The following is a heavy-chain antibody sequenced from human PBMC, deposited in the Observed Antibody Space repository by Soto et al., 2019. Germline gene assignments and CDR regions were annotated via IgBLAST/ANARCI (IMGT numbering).Heavy chain of an antibody. CDR2: ISSGSSTI. V-gene: IGHV3-48*02. J-gene: IGHJ4*02. CDR3: ARDIRDWDGERAFDY. D-gene: IGHD1-1*01. Sequence: GSLRLSCAASGFTFMTYSINWVRQAPGKGLEWVSYISSGSSTIYYADSVRGRFTISRDNAKNSLYLQMNSLRDEDTAVYYCARDIRDWDGERAFDYWGQGTQVTVSS. CDR1: GFTFMTYS.